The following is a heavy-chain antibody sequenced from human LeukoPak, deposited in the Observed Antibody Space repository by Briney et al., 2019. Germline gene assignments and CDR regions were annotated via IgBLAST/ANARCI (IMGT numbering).Heavy chain of an antibody. J-gene: IGHJ4*02. Sequence: PGGSLRLSCVASGFTFSSYWMSWVRQAPGKGLEWVAFIRYEGSNKYYADSVKGRFTISRDNSKNTLYLQMNSLRAEDTAVYYCAKLVVPAAMMLQGADYWGQGTLVTVSS. V-gene: IGHV3-30*02. CDR1: GFTFSSYW. CDR3: AKLVVPAAMMLQGADY. D-gene: IGHD2-2*01. CDR2: IRYEGSNK.